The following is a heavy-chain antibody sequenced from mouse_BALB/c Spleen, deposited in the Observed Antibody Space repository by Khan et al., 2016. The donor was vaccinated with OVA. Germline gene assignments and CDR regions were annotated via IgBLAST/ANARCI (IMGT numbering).Heavy chain of an antibody. Sequence: EVELVESGGGLVQPGGSLKLSCATSGFTFSDYYMYWVRQTPEKRLEWVAYISNGGGSTHYLDTVKGRFTISRGNAKNTLFLQMSRLKSEDTSMYYCARHGYGKGDALNYWGQGTSVIVSS. CDR1: GFTFSDYY. J-gene: IGHJ4*01. V-gene: IGHV5-12*02. CDR3: ARHGYGKGDALNY. CDR2: ISNGGGST. D-gene: IGHD2-10*02.